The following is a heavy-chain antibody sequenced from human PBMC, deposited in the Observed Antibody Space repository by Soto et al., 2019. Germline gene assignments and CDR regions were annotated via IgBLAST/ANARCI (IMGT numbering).Heavy chain of an antibody. J-gene: IGHJ6*02. CDR3: ANELPGIAADGTWNYYYYGMDV. CDR1: GFTFSSYV. V-gene: IGHV3-30*18. CDR2: ISYDGSNK. D-gene: IGHD6-13*01. Sequence: GGALRLSCAASGFTFSSYVMHCVRQAPGKGLEWVAVISYDGSNKYYADSVKGRFTISRDNSKNTLYLQMNSLRAEDTAVYYCANELPGIAADGTWNYYYYGMDVWGQGTTVTVSS.